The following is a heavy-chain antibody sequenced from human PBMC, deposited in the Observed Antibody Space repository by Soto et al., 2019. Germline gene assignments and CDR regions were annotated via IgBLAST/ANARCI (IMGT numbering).Heavy chain of an antibody. CDR3: AADLRFVKLSVL. CDR2: IIPLFGTT. D-gene: IGHD3-16*02. Sequence: QVQVVQSGVEVRRPGSSVKVSCKASGDTFKNCVISWVRQAPGQGLEWMGGIIPLFGTTDFAQRFQGRLTITTDEPTTTASMEPSRLRSEDTATDYCAADLRFVKLSVLWGQGTTVIVSS. CDR1: GDTFKNCV. J-gene: IGHJ4*02. V-gene: IGHV1-69*01.